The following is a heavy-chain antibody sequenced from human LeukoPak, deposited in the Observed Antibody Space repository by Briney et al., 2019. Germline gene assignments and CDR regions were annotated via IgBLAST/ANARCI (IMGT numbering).Heavy chain of an antibody. CDR1: GGSISSGGYY. D-gene: IGHD3-3*01. CDR2: IYYSGST. Sequence: PSETLSLTCTVSGGSISSGGYYWSWIRQHPGKGLEWIGYIYYSGSTYYNPSLKSRVTISVDTSKNQFSLKLSSVTAADTAVYYCARVRNYDFWSGYYRGVFDYWGQGTLVTVSS. J-gene: IGHJ4*02. V-gene: IGHV4-31*03. CDR3: ARVRNYDFWSGYYRGVFDY.